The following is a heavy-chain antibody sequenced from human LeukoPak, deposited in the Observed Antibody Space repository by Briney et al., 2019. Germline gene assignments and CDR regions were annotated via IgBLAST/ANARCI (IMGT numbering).Heavy chain of an antibody. CDR2: IIPIFGTA. CDR1: GGTFSSYA. CDR3: ATVAAGDY. Sequence: GASVKVSCKASGGTFSSYAISWVRQAPGQGLEWMGGIIPIFGTANYAQKFQGRVTMTEDTSTDTAYMELSSLRSEDTAVYYCATVAAGDYWGQGTLVTVSS. D-gene: IGHD6-13*01. J-gene: IGHJ4*02. V-gene: IGHV1-69*06.